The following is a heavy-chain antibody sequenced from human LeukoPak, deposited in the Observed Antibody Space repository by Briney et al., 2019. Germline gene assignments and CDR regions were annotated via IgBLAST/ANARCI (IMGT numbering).Heavy chain of an antibody. V-gene: IGHV4-59*02. D-gene: IGHD6-13*01. CDR3: ARSITSSWYGDFQH. Sequence: SETLSLTCTVSGGSVSSYSWSWIRQPPGKGLEWIGYFYYSGSTNYNPSLKSRVTISVDTSKNQFSLKLSSVTAADTAVYYCARSITSSWYGDFQHWGQGTLVTVSS. CDR1: GGSVSSYS. J-gene: IGHJ1*01. CDR2: FYYSGST.